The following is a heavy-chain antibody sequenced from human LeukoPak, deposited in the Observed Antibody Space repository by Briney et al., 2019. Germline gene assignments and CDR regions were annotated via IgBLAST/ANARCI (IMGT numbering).Heavy chain of an antibody. D-gene: IGHD6-13*01. V-gene: IGHV3-48*03. CDR3: ARDRGRYSSSWYGY. CDR2: ISSSGSTI. J-gene: IGHJ4*02. CDR1: GFTFSSYE. Sequence: PGGSLRLSCAASGFTFSSYEMNWVRQAPGKGLEWVSYISSSGSTIYYADSVKGRFTISRDNAKNSLYLQMNSLRAEDTAVYYCARDRGRYSSSWYGYWGQGTLVTVSS.